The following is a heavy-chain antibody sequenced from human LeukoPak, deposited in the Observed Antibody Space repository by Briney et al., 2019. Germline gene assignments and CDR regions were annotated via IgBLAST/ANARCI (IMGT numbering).Heavy chain of an antibody. V-gene: IGHV3-23*01. CDR3: AKYGYDILTGYLYYFDY. Sequence: GGSLRLSCAASGFTFSSYAMSWVRQAPGKGLEWVSAISGSGGSTYYADSVKGRFTISRDNSKNTLYLQMNSLRAEDTAVYYCAKYGYDILTGYLYYFDYWGQGTLVTVSS. CDR2: ISGSGGST. J-gene: IGHJ4*02. CDR1: GFTFSSYA. D-gene: IGHD3-9*01.